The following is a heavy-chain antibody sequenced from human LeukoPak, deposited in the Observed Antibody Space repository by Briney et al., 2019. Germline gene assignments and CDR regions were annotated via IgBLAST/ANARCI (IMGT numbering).Heavy chain of an antibody. V-gene: IGHV4-4*02. D-gene: IGHD3-10*01. J-gene: IGHJ3*02. CDR3: ARVTRPGWCGDLFGAFDI. Sequence: SETLSLTCAVSGCSISSSNWWSWVRQPPGKGLEWIGEIYHSGSTNYNPSLKSRVTISVDKSKNQFSLKLSSVTAADTAVYYCARVTRPGWCGDLFGAFDIWGQGTMVTVSS. CDR2: IYHSGST. CDR1: GCSISSSNW.